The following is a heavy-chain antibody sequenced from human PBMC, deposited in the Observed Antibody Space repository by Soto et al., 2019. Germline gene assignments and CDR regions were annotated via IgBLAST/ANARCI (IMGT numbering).Heavy chain of an antibody. CDR2: IRHGGTT. D-gene: IGHD4-17*01. V-gene: IGHV4-34*01. CDR3: ARGRAYGDATWGY. J-gene: IGHJ4*02. CDR1: GGSFRGYY. Sequence: QVQLQQWGAGLLKPSETLSLTCDVYGGSFRGYYWSWIRQPPGKGLEWIGEIRHGGTTTYNSSLKSRLTISVDTSKKQFSLNLSSVTAAGTAVYYCARGRAYGDATWGYWGQGTLVSVSS.